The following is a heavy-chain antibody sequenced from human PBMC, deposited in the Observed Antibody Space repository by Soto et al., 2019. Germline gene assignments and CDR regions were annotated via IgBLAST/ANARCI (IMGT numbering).Heavy chain of an antibody. CDR3: AKKLGIDPFGSYGLDV. CDR2: IIPSSSKT. J-gene: IGHJ6*02. D-gene: IGHD7-27*01. CDR1: GDNFITFA. Sequence: QVELVQSGAEVKKPGSSVKVSCKASGDNFITFAISWVRQAPGQGLEWMGEIIPSSSKTKSAHKFQDRVTISADGSSSTVHMALRSLKSEDTAIYFCAKKLGIDPFGSYGLDVWGQGTTVTVSS. V-gene: IGHV1-69*01.